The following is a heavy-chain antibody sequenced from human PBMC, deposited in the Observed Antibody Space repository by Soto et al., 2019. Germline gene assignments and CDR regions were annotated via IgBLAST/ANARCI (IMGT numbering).Heavy chain of an antibody. J-gene: IGHJ4*02. CDR1: GFTFSSWE. Sequence: QSGASLRLCCSGSGFTFSSWEMNWVRQAAGKGLEWVAYISSSGTTIYYTDYVRGRFTVSRDNAKNSLYLQMNSLSDEDTAIYYCTRVAVAKFGYWGKG. CDR3: TRVAVAKFGY. V-gene: IGHV3-48*03. D-gene: IGHD6-19*01. CDR2: ISSSGTTI.